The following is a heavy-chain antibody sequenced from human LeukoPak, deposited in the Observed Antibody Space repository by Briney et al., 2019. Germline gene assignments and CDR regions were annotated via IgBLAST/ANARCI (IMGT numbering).Heavy chain of an antibody. D-gene: IGHD6-13*01. Sequence: SETLSLTCTVSGGSISSSNYYWTWIRQPPGKGLEWIGTIYYSGNNYHNPSLKSRGTISVDTSKNQFSLKLSSVTAADTAVYYCARQASSSWFARFDPWGQGTLVTVSS. CDR1: GGSISSSNYY. CDR2: IYYSGNN. J-gene: IGHJ5*02. CDR3: ARQASSSWFARFDP. V-gene: IGHV4-39*01.